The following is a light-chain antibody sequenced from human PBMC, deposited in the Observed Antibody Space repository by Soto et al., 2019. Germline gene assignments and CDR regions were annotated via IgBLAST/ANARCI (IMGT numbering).Light chain of an antibody. CDR1: QSVTSNY. V-gene: IGKV3-20*01. Sequence: EVVMTQSPATLSVSPGERATLSCRASQSVTSNYFAWYQQKPGQAHRLLIYGVSSRATGVPDRFSGSGPGTDFTTTISRLEPEDFAVYYCQQYTDWPLTFGQGTKVEVK. J-gene: IGKJ1*01. CDR3: QQYTDWPLT. CDR2: GVS.